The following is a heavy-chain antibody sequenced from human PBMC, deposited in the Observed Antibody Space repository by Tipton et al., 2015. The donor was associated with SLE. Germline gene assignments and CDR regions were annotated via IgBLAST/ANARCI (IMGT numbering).Heavy chain of an antibody. V-gene: IGHV4-59*02. J-gene: IGHJ4*02. D-gene: IGHD5-18*01. Sequence: LRLSCAVYGGSVSGHYWSWIRQPPGKGLEWIGYISYSGSTNYNPSLKSRVTISVDTSKNQFSLKLSSVTAADTAVYYCARAPLSSAMVTHFDYWGQGTLVTVSS. CDR2: ISYSGST. CDR1: GGSVSGHY. CDR3: ARAPLSSAMVTHFDY.